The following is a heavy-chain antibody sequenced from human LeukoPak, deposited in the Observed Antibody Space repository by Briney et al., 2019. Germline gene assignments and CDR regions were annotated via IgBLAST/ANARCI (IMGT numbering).Heavy chain of an antibody. CDR3: ARDGDLAPAVPFDY. J-gene: IGHJ4*02. CDR1: GFTFSSYE. V-gene: IGHV3-48*03. CDR2: INSPGTTV. D-gene: IGHD6-25*01. Sequence: GGSLRLSCAASGFTFSSYEMNWVRQAPGKGLEWGSYINSPGTTVYYADSVKGRFTISRDNAKNSLYLQMNSLRADDTAIYYCARDGDLAPAVPFDYWGQGTLVTASS.